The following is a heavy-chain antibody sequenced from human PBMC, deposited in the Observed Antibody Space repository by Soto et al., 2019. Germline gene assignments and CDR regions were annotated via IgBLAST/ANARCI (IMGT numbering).Heavy chain of an antibody. Sequence: NPGGSLRLSCAASGFTFSSYSMNWVRQAPGKGLEWVSSISSSSSYIYYADSVKGRFTISRDNAKNSLYLQMNSLRAEDTAVYYCARHRDYVWGSYRNHAFDIWGQGTLVTVSS. D-gene: IGHD3-16*02. CDR2: ISSSSSYI. J-gene: IGHJ3*02. CDR1: GFTFSSYS. CDR3: ARHRDYVWGSYRNHAFDI. V-gene: IGHV3-21*01.